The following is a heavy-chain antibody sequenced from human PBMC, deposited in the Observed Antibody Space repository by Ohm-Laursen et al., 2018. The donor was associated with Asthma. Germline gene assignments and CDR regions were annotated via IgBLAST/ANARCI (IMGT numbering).Heavy chain of an antibody. CDR3: ARESHVGYCSGGSCYYYYYGMDV. CDR1: GYTFTSYA. J-gene: IGHJ6*02. D-gene: IGHD2-15*01. V-gene: IGHV7-4-1*02. CDR2: INTNTGNP. Sequence: SSVKVSCNASGYTFTSYAMNWVRQAPGQGLEWMGWINTNTGNPTYAQGFTGRFVFSLDTSVSTAYLQISSLKAEDTAVYYCARESHVGYCSGGSCYYYYYGMDVWGQGTTVTVSS.